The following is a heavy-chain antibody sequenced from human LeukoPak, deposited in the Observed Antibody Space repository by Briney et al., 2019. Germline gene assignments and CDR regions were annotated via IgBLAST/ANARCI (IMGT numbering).Heavy chain of an antibody. CDR3: ARVGDDSSGSPWSPFDD. D-gene: IGHD3-22*01. Sequence: PSDTLSLTCTLSGRSISSYYWLWLPEPPGRALEGLRYFYYSVSTNYNPSLKSRVTISVDTSKNQFSLKLSSVTAADTAVYYCARVGDDSSGSPWSPFDDWRQGRLVTVSS. J-gene: IGHJ4*02. CDR2: FYYSVST. CDR1: GRSISSYY. V-gene: IGHV4-59*07.